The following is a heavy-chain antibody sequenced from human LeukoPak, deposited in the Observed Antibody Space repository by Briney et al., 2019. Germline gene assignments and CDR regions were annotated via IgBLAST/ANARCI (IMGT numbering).Heavy chain of an antibody. J-gene: IGHJ4*02. CDR1: GGSINCYY. CDR3: ARGGKATVVTM. CDR2: MYSGGST. V-gene: IGHV4-4*07. D-gene: IGHD4-23*01. Sequence: SETLSLTCTVSGGSINCYYWSWLRQPAGKGLEWIGRMYSGGSTNYNPSLKSRVSMSVDTSKNQFSLKLTSVTAADTAVYYCARGGKATVVTMWGQGILVTVSS.